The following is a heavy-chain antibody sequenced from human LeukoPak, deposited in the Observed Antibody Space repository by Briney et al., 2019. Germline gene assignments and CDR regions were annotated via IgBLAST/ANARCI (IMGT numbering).Heavy chain of an antibody. Sequence: SETLSLTCTVSGGSISSYYWSWIRQPPGKGLEWIGYIYYSGSTNYNPSLKSRVTISVDTSKNQFSLKLSSVTAADTAVYYCARDTPGRPRNRMTTVVTFDIWGQGTMVTVSS. D-gene: IGHD4-23*01. J-gene: IGHJ3*02. CDR1: GGSISSYY. CDR2: IYYSGST. V-gene: IGHV4-59*01. CDR3: ARDTPGRPRNRMTTVVTFDI.